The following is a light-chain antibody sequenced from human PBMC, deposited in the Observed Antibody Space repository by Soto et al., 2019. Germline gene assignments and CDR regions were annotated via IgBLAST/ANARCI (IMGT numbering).Light chain of an antibody. J-gene: IGKJ1*01. CDR1: QSVSSS. CDR3: QQYKNWRT. CDR2: GAS. Sequence: EVVMTQSPATLSVSPGERATLSCRASQSVSSSLAWYQQKPGQAPRLLIYGASTRATGIPARFSGSGSGTEFTLTISSLQSEDVAVYYCQQYKNWRTFGQGTNVEMK. V-gene: IGKV3-15*01.